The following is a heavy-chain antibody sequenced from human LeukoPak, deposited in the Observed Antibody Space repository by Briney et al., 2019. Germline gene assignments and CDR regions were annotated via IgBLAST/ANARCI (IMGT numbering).Heavy chain of an antibody. Sequence: PGGSLRLSCAASGFTFSSYAMHWVRQAPGRGLEWVAVISYDGSNKYYADSVKGRFTISRDNSKNTLYLQMNSLRAEDTAVYYCARVIKDRGYSHLLYYYGMDVWGQGTTVTVSS. V-gene: IGHV3-30-3*01. CDR1: GFTFSSYA. CDR2: ISYDGSNK. J-gene: IGHJ6*02. D-gene: IGHD5-18*01. CDR3: ARVIKDRGYSHLLYYYGMDV.